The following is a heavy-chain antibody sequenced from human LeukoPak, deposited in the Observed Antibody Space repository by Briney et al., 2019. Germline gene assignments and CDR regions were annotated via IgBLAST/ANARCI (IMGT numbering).Heavy chain of an antibody. CDR2: IIPIFGTA. CDR3: ARVSIAAAGRYYYYYYMDV. Sequence: SVTVSCKASGGTFSSYAISWVRQAPGQGLEWMGGIIPIFGTANYAQKFQGRVTITADESTSTAYMELGSLRSEDTAVYYCARVSIAAAGRYYYYYYMDVWGKGTTVTISS. CDR1: GGTFSSYA. J-gene: IGHJ6*03. V-gene: IGHV1-69*13. D-gene: IGHD6-13*01.